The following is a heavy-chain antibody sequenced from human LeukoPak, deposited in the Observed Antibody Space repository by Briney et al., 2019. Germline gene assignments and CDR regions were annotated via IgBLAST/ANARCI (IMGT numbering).Heavy chain of an antibody. V-gene: IGHV1-8*01. D-gene: IGHD2/OR15-2a*01. J-gene: IGHJ6*03. CDR3: ARGFLGYYHFYLDV. CDR2: MNPKTGTT. CDR1: RSTFKTYD. Sequence: ASVKVSCKASRSTFKTYDIHWVRQTRGQGLEWMAWMNPKTGTTGYATTFQGRISMTSNTSISTAYMELSSVRPEDTAIYYCARGFLGYYHFYLDVWGGGTTVP.